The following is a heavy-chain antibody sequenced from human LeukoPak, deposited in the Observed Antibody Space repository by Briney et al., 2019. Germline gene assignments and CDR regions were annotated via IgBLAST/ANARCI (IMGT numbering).Heavy chain of an antibody. CDR1: GGSISSGGYS. V-gene: IGHV4-30-2*02. CDR3: ARSGGSGSYSRWFDP. D-gene: IGHD3-10*01. Sequence: SETLSLTCAVSGGSISSGGYSWSWIRQPPGKGLEWIGYIYHSGSTYYNPSLKSRVTISVDTSKNQFSLKLSSVTAADTAVYYCARSGGSGSYSRWFDPWGQGTLVTVSS. CDR2: IYHSGST. J-gene: IGHJ5*02.